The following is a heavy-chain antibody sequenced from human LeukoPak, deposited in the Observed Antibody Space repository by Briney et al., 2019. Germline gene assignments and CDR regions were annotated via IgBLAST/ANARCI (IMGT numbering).Heavy chain of an antibody. CDR2: IFYSGRT. J-gene: IGHJ3*01. D-gene: IGHD4-11*01. CDR3: ARDYNNHICGLGAFDF. V-gene: IGHV4-59*01. Sequence: SETLSLTCTLSGASISSYYWTWIRQPPGRGLEWIWYIFYSGRTDSNPSLKSRVTISVDTSKNQFSLKLSSVTAADTAVYYCARDYNNHICGLGAFDFWGQGTLVTVSS. CDR1: GASISSYY.